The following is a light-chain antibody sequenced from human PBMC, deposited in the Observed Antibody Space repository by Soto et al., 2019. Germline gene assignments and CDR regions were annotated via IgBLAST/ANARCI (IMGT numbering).Light chain of an antibody. Sequence: DIQMTQSPSSLSSSVGDRVTITCRASQSISSYLNWYQQKPGKAPKLLIYAASSLHSGVPSRYSESQSVTEFAPTMSSLEPEDFATFYWEQSYSAPWTFGQGTKVEIK. CDR3: EQSYSAPWT. CDR1: QSISSY. CDR2: AAS. V-gene: IGKV1-39*01. J-gene: IGKJ1*01.